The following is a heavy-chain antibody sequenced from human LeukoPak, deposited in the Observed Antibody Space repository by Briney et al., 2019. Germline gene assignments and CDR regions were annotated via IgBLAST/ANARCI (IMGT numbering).Heavy chain of an antibody. J-gene: IGHJ5*02. CDR3: ARIFGSGSYVWFDP. D-gene: IGHD3-10*01. V-gene: IGHV1-2*06. CDR1: GYTFTGYY. Sequence: GASVKVSCKASGYTFTGYYMHWVRQAPGQGLEWMGRINPNSGGTNYAQKFQGRVTMTRDTSISTAYMELSRLRSDDTAVYYCARIFGSGSYVWFDPWGQGTLVTVSS. CDR2: INPNSGGT.